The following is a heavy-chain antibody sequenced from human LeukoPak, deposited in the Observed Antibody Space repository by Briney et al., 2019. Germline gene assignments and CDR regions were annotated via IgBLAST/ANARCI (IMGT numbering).Heavy chain of an antibody. CDR1: GFTFGSYE. CDR3: ARETPYSSSWTVFDY. CDR2: INSSGSTI. D-gene: IGHD6-13*01. V-gene: IGHV3-48*03. J-gene: IGHJ4*02. Sequence: GGSLRLSCAASGFTFGSYEMNWVRQAPGKGLEWVSYINSSGSTIYYADSVKGRFTISRDNAKNSLYLQMNSLRAEDTAVYYCARETPYSSSWTVFDYWGLGTLVTVSS.